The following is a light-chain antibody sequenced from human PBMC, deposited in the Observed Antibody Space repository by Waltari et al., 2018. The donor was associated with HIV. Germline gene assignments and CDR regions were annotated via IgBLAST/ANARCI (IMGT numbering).Light chain of an antibody. V-gene: IGKV3-15*01. CDR1: ENVSTN. CDR2: GAS. CDR3: QQYKSWPRT. J-gene: IGKJ1*01. Sequence: EIVMTQSPATLSVSPGARVTLSCAASENVSTNLAWFQQKPGQSPRLLIYGASLRATGVPARFGASGAKTDFTFSISALQSEDVAVYYCQQYKSWPRTFGQGTKVEVK.